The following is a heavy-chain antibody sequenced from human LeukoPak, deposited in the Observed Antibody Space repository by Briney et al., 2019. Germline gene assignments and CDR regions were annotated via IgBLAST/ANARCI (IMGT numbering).Heavy chain of an antibody. D-gene: IGHD3-22*01. J-gene: IGHJ4*02. CDR2: IIPILGTA. Sequence: ASVKVSCKASGGTFSSYAISWVRQAPGQGLEWMGGIIPILGTANYAQKFQGRVTITADESTSTAYMELSSLRSEDTAVYYCARRNYYDSSGYYYVPLDYWGQGTLVTVSS. CDR3: ARRNYYDSSGYYYVPLDY. V-gene: IGHV1-69*13. CDR1: GGTFSSYA.